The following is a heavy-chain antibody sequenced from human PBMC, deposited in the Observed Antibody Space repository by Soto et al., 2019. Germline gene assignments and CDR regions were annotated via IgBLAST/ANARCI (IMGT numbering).Heavy chain of an antibody. D-gene: IGHD3-10*01. CDR2: IKSKTDGGTT. V-gene: IGHV3-15*01. Sequence: EVQLVESGGGLVKPGGSLRLSCAASGFTFSNAWMSWVRQAPGKGLECVGRIKSKTDGGTTDYAAPVKGRFTISRDDSKNTLYLQMNSLKTEDSAVSYCTTTKKYYYGSGSYAGGFDYWGQGTLVTVSS. CDR1: GFTFSNAW. J-gene: IGHJ4*02. CDR3: TTTKKYYYGSGSYAGGFDY.